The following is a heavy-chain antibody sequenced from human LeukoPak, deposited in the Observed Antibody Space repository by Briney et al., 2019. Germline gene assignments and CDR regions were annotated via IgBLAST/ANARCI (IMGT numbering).Heavy chain of an antibody. CDR1: GLTFSSYW. CDR2: INSDGSST. V-gene: IGHV3-74*01. J-gene: IGHJ4*02. D-gene: IGHD3-10*01. CDR3: ARGTGWFGQGYFDY. Sequence: GGSLRLSCAASGLTFSSYWMHWVRQAPGKGLVWVSRINSDGSSTSYADSVKGRFTISRDNAKNTLYLQMNSLRAEDTAVYYCARGTGWFGQGYFDYWGQGTLVTVSS.